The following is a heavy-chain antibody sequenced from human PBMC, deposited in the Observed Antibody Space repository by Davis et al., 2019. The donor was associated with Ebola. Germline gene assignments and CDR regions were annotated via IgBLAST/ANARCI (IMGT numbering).Heavy chain of an antibody. J-gene: IGHJ6*04. CDR2: ISYDGSNK. CDR1: GFTFSSYG. V-gene: IGHV3-30*03. CDR3: ARGLGTMIVVVTYGMDV. Sequence: GESLKISCAASGFTFSSYGMHWVRQAPGKGLEWVAVISYDGSNKYYADSVKGRFTISRDNSKNTLYLQMNSLRAEDTAVYYCARGLGTMIVVVTYGMDVWGKGTTVTVSS. D-gene: IGHD3-22*01.